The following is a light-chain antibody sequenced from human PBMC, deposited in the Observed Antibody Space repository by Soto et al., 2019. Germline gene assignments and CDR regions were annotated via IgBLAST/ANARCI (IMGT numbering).Light chain of an antibody. CDR2: AVS. Sequence: QSALTQPPSASGSPGQSVTISCTGTSSDVGNYNSVSWYQQHPGKAPKLMIFAVSERPSGVPHRFSGSKSGNTASQTVSGLQAEDEADYYCSSYSGRNDLVFGGGTKLTVL. V-gene: IGLV2-8*01. CDR1: SSDVGNYNS. J-gene: IGLJ3*02. CDR3: SSYSGRNDLV.